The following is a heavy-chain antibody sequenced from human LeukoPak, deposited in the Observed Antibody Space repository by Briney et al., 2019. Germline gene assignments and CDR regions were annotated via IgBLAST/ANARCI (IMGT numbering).Heavy chain of an antibody. CDR3: ARGLEMEVAAY. Sequence: ASVKVSCKASGYTFTSYYMHWVRQAPGQGLEWMGWMNPSNGNTGYAQHFEGRLTMTRDTSINTAYMELSSLGSDDTAIYYCARGLEMEVAAYWGQGTLVTVSS. J-gene: IGHJ4*02. CDR1: GYTFTSYY. D-gene: IGHD5-24*01. CDR2: MNPSNGNT. V-gene: IGHV1-8*02.